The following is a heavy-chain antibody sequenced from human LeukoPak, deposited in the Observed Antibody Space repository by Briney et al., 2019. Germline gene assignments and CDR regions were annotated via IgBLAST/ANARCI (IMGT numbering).Heavy chain of an antibody. CDR3: ARVVRITMVRGVIGAFDI. D-gene: IGHD3-10*01. J-gene: IGHJ3*02. V-gene: IGHV1-8*01. CDR1: GYTFTSYD. CDR2: MNPNSGNT. Sequence: ASVKVSCKASGYTFTSYDINWVRQATGQGLEWMGWMNPNSGNTGYAQKFQGRVTMTRNTSISTAYMELSSLRSDDTAVYYCARVVRITMVRGVIGAFDIWGQGTMVTVSS.